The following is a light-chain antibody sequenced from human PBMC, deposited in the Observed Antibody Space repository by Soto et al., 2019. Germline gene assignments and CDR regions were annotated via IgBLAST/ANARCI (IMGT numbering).Light chain of an antibody. CDR3: QQSRGTSLT. Sequence: DIQMTQSPSSLSASVGDRVTITCRASPSISDYLHWYQQKPGKAPNLLIYASSILQSGVPSRFSGSGSGTDFTLTITSLQPEDFATYYCQQSRGTSLTFGGGTKVEVK. CDR1: PSISDY. CDR2: ASS. V-gene: IGKV1-39*01. J-gene: IGKJ4*01.